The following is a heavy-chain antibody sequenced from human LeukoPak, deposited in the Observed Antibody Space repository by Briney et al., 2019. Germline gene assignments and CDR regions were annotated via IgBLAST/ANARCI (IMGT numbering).Heavy chain of an antibody. V-gene: IGHV3-23*01. J-gene: IGHJ4*02. CDR2: ISGSGGST. D-gene: IGHD3-16*01. CDR3: ARSHADRNYDYVWGSDTTVDY. CDR1: GFTFSSYA. Sequence: GGSLRLSCAASGFTFSSYAMSWVRQAPGKGLEWVSAISGSGGSTYYADSVKGRFTISRDNSKNTLYLQMNSLRAEDTAVYYCARSHADRNYDYVWGSDTTVDYWGQGTLVTVSS.